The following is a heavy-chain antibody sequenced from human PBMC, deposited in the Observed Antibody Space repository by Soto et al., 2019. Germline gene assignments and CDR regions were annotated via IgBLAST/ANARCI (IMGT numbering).Heavy chain of an antibody. J-gene: IGHJ4*02. V-gene: IGHV5-51*01. CDR2: IYPGDSDI. D-gene: IGHD5-12*01. CDR3: ARRDGYKIDY. CDR1: GYSFPNYW. Sequence: PGESLKISCKVSGYSFPNYWIGWVRQMPGKGLEWMGIIYPGDSDIRYSPSFQGQVTFSADKSISTAYLQWRSLKASDPAIYYCARRDGYKIDYWGQGTPVTVSS.